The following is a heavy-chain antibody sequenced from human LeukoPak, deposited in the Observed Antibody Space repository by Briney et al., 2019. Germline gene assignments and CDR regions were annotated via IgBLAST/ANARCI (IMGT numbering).Heavy chain of an antibody. Sequence: SETLSLTCTVSGGSISSSSYYWGWIRQPPGKGLEWIGSIYYSGSTYYNPSLKSRVTISVDTSKNQFSLKLSSVTAADTAVYYCARGSPITMIVVVITEALYYFDYWGQGTLVTVSS. D-gene: IGHD3-22*01. J-gene: IGHJ4*02. CDR1: GGSISSSSYY. CDR2: IYYSGST. CDR3: ARGSPITMIVVVITEALYYFDY. V-gene: IGHV4-39*07.